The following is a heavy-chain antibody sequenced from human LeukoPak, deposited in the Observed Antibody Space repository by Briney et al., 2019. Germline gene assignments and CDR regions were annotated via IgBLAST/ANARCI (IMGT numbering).Heavy chain of an antibody. CDR2: IYSGGST. V-gene: IGHV3-66*01. J-gene: IGHJ4*02. CDR1: GFTVSSNY. CDR3: ARDSSLLTYPTYYFDY. Sequence: GGSLRLSCAASGFTVSSNYMSWVRQAPGKGLEWASVIYSGGSTYYADSVKGRFTISRDNSKNTLYLQMNSLRAEDTAVYYCARDSSLLTYPTYYFDYWGQGTLVTVSS.